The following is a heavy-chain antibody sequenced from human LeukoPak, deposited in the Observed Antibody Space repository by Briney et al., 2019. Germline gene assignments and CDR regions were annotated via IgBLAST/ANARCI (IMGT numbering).Heavy chain of an antibody. J-gene: IGHJ6*03. CDR1: GGYVSSYY. V-gene: IGHV4-59*02. CDR3: ARDGGGSSLRYYYYYMDV. D-gene: IGHD6-6*01. Sequence: SETLSLTCTVSGGYVSSYYWSWIRQPPGKGLEWIGYIYYSGSTNYNPSLKSRVTISVDTSKNQFSLKLSSVTAADTAVYYCARDGGGSSLRYYYYYMDVWGKGTTVTVSS. CDR2: IYYSGST.